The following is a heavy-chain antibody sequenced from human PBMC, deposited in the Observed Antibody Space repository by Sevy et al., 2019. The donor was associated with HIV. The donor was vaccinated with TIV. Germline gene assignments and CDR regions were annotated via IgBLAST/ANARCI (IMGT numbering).Heavy chain of an antibody. CDR2: LYPTWQ. D-gene: IGHD3-22*01. CDR3: ARGGYYDTTGYISYYFDY. Sequence: SETQSLTCAVSGYSISSGYYWGWIRQPPGKGLEWIGSLYPTWQSYNSSLKSRATISGDSSKNQYSLTLSSVTAADTAVYFCARGGYYDTTGYISYYFDYWGQGILVTVSS. J-gene: IGHJ4*02. CDR1: GYSISSGYY. V-gene: IGHV4-38-2*01.